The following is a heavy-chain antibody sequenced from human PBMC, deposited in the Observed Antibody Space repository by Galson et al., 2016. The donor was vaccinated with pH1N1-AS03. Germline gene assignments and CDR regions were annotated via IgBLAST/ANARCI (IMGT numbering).Heavy chain of an antibody. Sequence: SLRLSCAASGFNFRSAWMSWVRQAPGKGLEWVGRIKDTLDGRTTDYAAPVKGRFTISRDDSNNTLYLEMNSLKTEDTAVYYCTKTQTYSFDYWGQGTLVTVSS. CDR1: GFNFRSAW. CDR2: IKDTLDGRTT. V-gene: IGHV3-15*01. CDR3: TKTQTYSFDY. D-gene: IGHD2-21*01. J-gene: IGHJ4*02.